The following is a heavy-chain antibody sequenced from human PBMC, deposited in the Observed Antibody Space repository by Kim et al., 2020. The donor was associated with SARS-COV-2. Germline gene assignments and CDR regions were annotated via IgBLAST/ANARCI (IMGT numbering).Heavy chain of an antibody. V-gene: IGHV3-74*01. CDR2: IEYDGVLC. Sequence: GGSLRLSCAASGFTCSNYWMDWVLQASGKGLEWGACIEYDGVLCCSADDVQGRFTISRDNAKNTLYLQMNSLRAEDTAVYYCARDAGGSYGDAFDIWGQGTMVTVSS. CDR1: GFTCSNYW. D-gene: IGHD1-26*01. CDR3: ARDAGGSYGDAFDI. J-gene: IGHJ3*02.